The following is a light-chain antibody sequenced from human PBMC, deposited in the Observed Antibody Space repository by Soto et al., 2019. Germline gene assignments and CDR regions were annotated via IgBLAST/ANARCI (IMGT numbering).Light chain of an antibody. J-gene: IGLJ3*02. CDR3: AAWDDNLWL. CDR2: NNH. Sequence: QSVLTQPPSASGTPGQRVTISCSGATSNIGTNSVRWYQQVPGTAPKVLIYNNHERPSGVPDRFSGSKSGTSASLAISGLQSDDEADYYCAAWDDNLWLFGGGTKVTVL. CDR1: TSNIGTNS. V-gene: IGLV1-44*01.